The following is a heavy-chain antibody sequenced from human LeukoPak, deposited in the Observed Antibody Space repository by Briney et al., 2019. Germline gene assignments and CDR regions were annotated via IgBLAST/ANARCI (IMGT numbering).Heavy chain of an antibody. CDR2: IYYSGST. Sequence: PSETLSLTCTVSGGSISSGGYYWSWIRQHPGKGLEWIGYIYYSGSTYYNPSLKSRVTISVDTSKNQFSLKLSSVTAADTAVYYRASGCSGGSCYEGTFDYWGQGTLVTVSS. V-gene: IGHV4-31*03. CDR1: GGSISSGGYY. D-gene: IGHD2-15*01. CDR3: ASGCSGGSCYEGTFDY. J-gene: IGHJ4*02.